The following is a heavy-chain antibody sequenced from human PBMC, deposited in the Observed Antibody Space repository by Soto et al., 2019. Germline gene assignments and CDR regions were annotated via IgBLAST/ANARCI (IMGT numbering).Heavy chain of an antibody. V-gene: IGHV3-7*01. Sequence: PGGSLRLSCVASGFTFNTYWMSWVRQAPGKGLEWVANIKEDGSDKYYVDSVKGRFTISRDNAKNLLYLQMNSLGAGDTAMYYCARFTGGSLGDYWGQGTLVTVSS. CDR2: IKEDGSDK. CDR1: GFTFNTYW. CDR3: ARFTGGSLGDY. D-gene: IGHD1-26*01. J-gene: IGHJ4*02.